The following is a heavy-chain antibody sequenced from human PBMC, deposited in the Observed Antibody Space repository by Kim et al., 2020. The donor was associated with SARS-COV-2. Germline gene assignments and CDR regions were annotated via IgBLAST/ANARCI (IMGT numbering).Heavy chain of an antibody. CDR3: ARIGPGEAATYRDY. V-gene: IGHV4-39*01. J-gene: IGHJ4*02. CDR2: IYYSGST. Sequence: SETLSLTCTVSGGSISSSSYYWGWIRQPPGKGLEWIGSIYYSGSTYYNPSLKSRVTISVDTSKNQFSLKLSSVTAADTAVYYCARIGPGEAATYRDYWGQGTLGTVSS. D-gene: IGHD2-15*01. CDR1: GGSISSSSYY.